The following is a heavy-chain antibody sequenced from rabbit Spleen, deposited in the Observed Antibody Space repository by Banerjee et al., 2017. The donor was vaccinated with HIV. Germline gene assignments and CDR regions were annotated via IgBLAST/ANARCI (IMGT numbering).Heavy chain of an antibody. J-gene: IGHJ4*01. Sequence: QELVESGGGLVQPGGSLKLSCKASRFDFNTYSMSWVRQAPGKGLEWIGYIVPIFGVTYYANWVNGRFTISSHNAQNTLYLQLNSLTAADTATYFCVRDLGYDDYSEKGYFNLWGPGTLVTVS. V-gene: IGHV1S7*01. CDR2: IVPIFGVT. CDR1: RFDFNTYS. CDR3: VRDLGYDDYSEKGYFNL. D-gene: IGHD2-1*01.